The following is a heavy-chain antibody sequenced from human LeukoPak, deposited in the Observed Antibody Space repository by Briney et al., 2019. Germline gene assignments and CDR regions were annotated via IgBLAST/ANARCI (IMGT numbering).Heavy chain of an antibody. D-gene: IGHD3-16*01. CDR3: ARLVADYVSPGLSDKNFDY. CDR1: GYTFTSNY. CDR2: IIPIFGTA. J-gene: IGHJ4*02. V-gene: IGHV1-69*13. Sequence: SVKVSCKASGYTFTSNYIHWVRQAPGQGLEWMGGIIPIFGTANYAQKFQGRVTITADESTSTAYMELSSLRSEDTAVYYCARLVADYVSPGLSDKNFDYWGQGTLVTVSS.